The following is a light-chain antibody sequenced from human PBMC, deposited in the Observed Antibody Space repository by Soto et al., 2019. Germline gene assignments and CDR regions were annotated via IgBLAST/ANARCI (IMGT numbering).Light chain of an antibody. CDR3: SSYTSSSSVV. CDR2: DVS. Sequence: SALTQPASVSGSPGQSITISCTGTISDVGGYNYVSWYQQHPGKAPKLMIYDVSNRPSGVSNRFSGSKSGNTASLTISGLQAEDEADYYCSSYTSSSSVVFGGGTKVTVL. CDR1: ISDVGGYNY. V-gene: IGLV2-14*01. J-gene: IGLJ2*01.